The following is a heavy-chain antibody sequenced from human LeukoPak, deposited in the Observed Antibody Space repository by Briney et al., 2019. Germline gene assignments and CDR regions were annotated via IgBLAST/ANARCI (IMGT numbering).Heavy chain of an antibody. Sequence: GGSLRLSCAASGFTFSSYAMSWVRQAPGKGLEWASAISGSGGSTYYADSVKGRFTISRDNAKNSLYLQMNSLRAEDTAVYYCARDLNYRDAFDIWGQGTMVTVSS. V-gene: IGHV3-23*01. D-gene: IGHD5-24*01. CDR3: ARDLNYRDAFDI. J-gene: IGHJ3*02. CDR2: ISGSGGST. CDR1: GFTFSSYA.